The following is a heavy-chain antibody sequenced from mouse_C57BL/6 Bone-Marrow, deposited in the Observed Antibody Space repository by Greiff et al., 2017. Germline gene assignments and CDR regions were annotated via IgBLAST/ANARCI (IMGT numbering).Heavy chain of an antibody. J-gene: IGHJ4*01. Sequence: QVQLQQSGAELARPGASVKMSCKASGYTFTSYTMHWVQQRPGQGLEWIGYINPSSGYTKYNQKFKDKATLTADKSSSTAYMQLSSLTSEDSAVYYCALSTMVTTWGAMDYWGQGTSVTVSS. CDR3: ALSTMVTTWGAMDY. V-gene: IGHV1-4*01. CDR1: GYTFTSYT. D-gene: IGHD2-2*01. CDR2: INPSSGYT.